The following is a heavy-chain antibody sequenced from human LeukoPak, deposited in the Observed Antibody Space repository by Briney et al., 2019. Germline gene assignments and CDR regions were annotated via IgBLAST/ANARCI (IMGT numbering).Heavy chain of an antibody. J-gene: IGHJ6*03. Sequence: GGSRRLSCAACGLTFSSEGMQGVRQAPGKGMEWGAFIRDDGSNKYYADSVKGRFTISRDNSKNTLYLQMNRLRAEDTAVYDCAKDRVDTPIVISYYYYYSMDVWGKGTTVTVSS. CDR2: IRDDGSNK. CDR1: GLTFSSEG. D-gene: IGHD5-18*01. CDR3: AKDRVDTPIVISYYYYYSMDV. V-gene: IGHV3-30*02.